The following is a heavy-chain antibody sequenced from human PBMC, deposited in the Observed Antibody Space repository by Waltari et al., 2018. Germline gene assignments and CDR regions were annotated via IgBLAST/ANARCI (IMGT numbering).Heavy chain of an antibody. CDR1: GFDFYDYA. CDR3: AASRGVYWYFDF. Sequence: EVQLVESGGGLVQPGRSLRLSCAASGFDFYDYAMHWVRQVPGKGLEWVSVVSWSGATVGYADFVNGRFAISRDNAKNSLYLQMNSLRVEDTAFYYCAASRGVYWYFDFWGRGTLVSVSS. D-gene: IGHD3-16*01. V-gene: IGHV3-9*01. CDR2: VSWSGATV. J-gene: IGHJ2*01.